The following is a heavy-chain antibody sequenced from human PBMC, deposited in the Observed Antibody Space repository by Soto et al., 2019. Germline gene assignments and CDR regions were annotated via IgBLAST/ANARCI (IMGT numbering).Heavy chain of an antibody. D-gene: IGHD2-15*01. Sequence: EVQLLESGGGLVQPGGSLRLSCTASGFTFSNYAMSWVRQAPGKGLEWVSTISGSGDSTNYADSVKGQFANSRDNSNNMLYVQMDSLRVEDTAVYYCAKENRRGYCSGGICYGYFDYWGQGTLVTVSS. CDR3: AKENRRGYCSGGICYGYFDY. J-gene: IGHJ4*02. CDR1: GFTFSNYA. CDR2: ISGSGDST. V-gene: IGHV3-23*01.